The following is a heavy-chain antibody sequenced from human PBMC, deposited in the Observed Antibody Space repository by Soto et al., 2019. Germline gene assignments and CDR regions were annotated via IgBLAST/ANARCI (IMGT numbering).Heavy chain of an antibody. CDR3: ARASFWYSGCSGKSKNLDY. Sequence: ASVKVSCKASGYTFASYAMHWVRQAPGQRLEWMGWINAGNGNTKYSQKFQGRVTITRDTSASTAYMELSSLRSEDTAVYYCARASFWYSGCSGKSKNLDYWGQGTLVTVSS. D-gene: IGHD1-26*01. J-gene: IGHJ4*02. V-gene: IGHV1-3*01. CDR2: INAGNGNT. CDR1: GYTFASYA.